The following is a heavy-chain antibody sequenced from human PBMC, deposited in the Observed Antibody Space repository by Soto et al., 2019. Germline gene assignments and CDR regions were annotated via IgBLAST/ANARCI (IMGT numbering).Heavy chain of an antibody. J-gene: IGHJ4*03. D-gene: IGHD3-9*01. CDR3: ARLEGLATISYVFDF. Sequence: SETLSLTCSVSGDTINSDKYYWGWIRKPPGKGLEWIGSNYFRGNTYYNPSLQTRVTISLDKSKSQFSLKLISVTAAASAVYFCARLEGLATISYVFDFWGHEALVNVS. CDR1: GDTINSDKYY. CDR2: NYFRGNT. V-gene: IGHV4-39*01.